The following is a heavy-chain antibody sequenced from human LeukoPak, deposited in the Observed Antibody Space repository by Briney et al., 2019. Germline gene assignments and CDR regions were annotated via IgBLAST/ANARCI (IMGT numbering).Heavy chain of an antibody. D-gene: IGHD3-10*01. V-gene: IGHV3-23*01. Sequence: PGGSLRLSCAASGFTFSSYAMRWGGQAPGKGGEWVSGISGSGGSTYYADSVKGRFTISRDNSKNTLYLQMNSLRAEDTAVYYCAKDGFVSFDYWGQGTLVTVSS. CDR1: GFTFSSYA. CDR2: ISGSGGST. CDR3: AKDGFVSFDY. J-gene: IGHJ4*02.